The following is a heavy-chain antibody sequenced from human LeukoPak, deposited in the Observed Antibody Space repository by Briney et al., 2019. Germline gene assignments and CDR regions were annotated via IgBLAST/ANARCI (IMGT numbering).Heavy chain of an antibody. CDR2: IKQDGNEK. D-gene: IGHD4-17*01. CDR1: GFRFNIYW. J-gene: IGHJ5*01. CDR3: ARGPLTMTRGFDP. Sequence: GGSLRLSCAASGFRFNIYWMSWVRQAPGRGLEWGANIKQDGNEKYYADSVKSRFTISRDNAKNSLDLQMNSLRADDTAVYYWARGPLTMTRGFDPWGQGTLVTVSS. V-gene: IGHV3-7*01.